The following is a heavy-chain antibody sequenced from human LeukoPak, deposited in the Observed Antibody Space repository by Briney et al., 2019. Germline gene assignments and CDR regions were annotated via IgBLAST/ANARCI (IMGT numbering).Heavy chain of an antibody. D-gene: IGHD6-19*01. Sequence: GGSLRLSCAASGFTFSSYAMSWVRQAPGKGLEWVSAISGSGGGTYYADSVKGRFTISRDISKNTVYLQMNSLRAEDTALYYCARDQRGIAVAGVGWYFDLWGRGTLVTVSS. CDR1: GFTFSSYA. J-gene: IGHJ2*01. V-gene: IGHV3-23*01. CDR2: ISGSGGGT. CDR3: ARDQRGIAVAGVGWYFDL.